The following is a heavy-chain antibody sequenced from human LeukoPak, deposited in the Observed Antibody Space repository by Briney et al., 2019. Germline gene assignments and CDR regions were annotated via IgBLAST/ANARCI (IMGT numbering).Heavy chain of an antibody. Sequence: PGGSLRLSCAASGLTFSSYAMHWVRQAPGKGLEWVAVISYDGSNKYYADSVKGRFTISRDNAKNSLYLQMNSLRDEDTAVYYCASRRGFDDWGQGTLVTVSS. V-gene: IGHV3-30-3*01. D-gene: IGHD3-10*01. CDR1: GLTFSSYA. CDR3: ASRRGFDD. CDR2: ISYDGSNK. J-gene: IGHJ4*02.